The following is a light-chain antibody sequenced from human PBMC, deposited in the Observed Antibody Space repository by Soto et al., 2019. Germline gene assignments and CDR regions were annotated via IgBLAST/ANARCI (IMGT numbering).Light chain of an antibody. J-gene: IGKJ2*02. CDR3: QQYFTSPCT. CDR2: GAS. CDR1: QTVDSES. Sequence: EIVLTQSPGTLSLSPGERATLSCRASQTVDSESFAWYQQKPGQAPRLLIYGASKRPGGIPDRFSGSGSGTDFTLTISRLDPEDFAVYYCQQYFTSPCTFGQGTNVEIK. V-gene: IGKV3-20*01.